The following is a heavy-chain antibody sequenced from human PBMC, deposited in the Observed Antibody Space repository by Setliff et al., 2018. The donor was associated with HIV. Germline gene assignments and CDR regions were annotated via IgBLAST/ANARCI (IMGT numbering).Heavy chain of an antibody. V-gene: IGHV1-3*01. D-gene: IGHD6-19*01. Sequence: ASVKVSCKAFGYTFSTNAIHWVRQAPGQRLEWMGYISAGDDNTRYSEKFQGRVTITRDTSANTAYMELSSLRSEDTAVYYCAGGSCSGCYLSDYWGLGTLVTVSS. CDR3: AGGSCSGCYLSDY. J-gene: IGHJ4*02. CDR2: ISAGDDNT. CDR1: GYTFSTNA.